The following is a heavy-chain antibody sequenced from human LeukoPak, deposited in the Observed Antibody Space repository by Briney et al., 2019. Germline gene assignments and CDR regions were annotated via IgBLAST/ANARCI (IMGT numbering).Heavy chain of an antibody. CDR1: GGSISSRDHY. J-gene: IGHJ6*02. D-gene: IGHD3-3*01. CDR3: ARRMQRVVINYYYSGMDV. V-gene: IGHV4-31*03. Sequence: SETLSLTCSVSGGSISSRDHYWSWIRQHPGKGLEWIGYIFYSGSTNYNPSLKSRVTISVDTSKNQFSLNLGSVTAADTAVYYCARRMQRVVINYYYSGMDVWGQGTTVTVSS. CDR2: IFYSGST.